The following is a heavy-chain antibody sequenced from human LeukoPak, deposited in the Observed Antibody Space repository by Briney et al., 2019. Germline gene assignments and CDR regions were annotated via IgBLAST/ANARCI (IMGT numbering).Heavy chain of an antibody. CDR2: IYPGDSDT. D-gene: IGHD6-19*01. Sequence: GASLKISCNASGYSFTSYWIGWVRPLAGKGVEWMGIIYPGDSDTRYSPSFQGQVTISADKSISTAYLQWSSLKASDTAMYYCARRAVAGMGGYTDYWGQGTLVTVSS. CDR3: ARRAVAGMGGYTDY. CDR1: GYSFTSYW. J-gene: IGHJ4*02. V-gene: IGHV5-51*01.